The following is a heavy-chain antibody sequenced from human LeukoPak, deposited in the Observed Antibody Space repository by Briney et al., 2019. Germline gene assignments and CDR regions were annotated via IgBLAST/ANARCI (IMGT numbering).Heavy chain of an antibody. V-gene: IGHV3-64*01. CDR2: ISSNGGST. D-gene: IGHD6-6*01. CDR1: GFTFSSYA. J-gene: IGHJ6*03. Sequence: GGSLRLSCAASGFTFSSYAMHWVRQAPGKGLEYVSAISSNGGSTYYANSVKGRFTISRDNSKNTLYLQMGSLRAEDMAVYYCARSVESSLYYYYYYMDVWAKGPRSPSP. CDR3: ARSVESSLYYYYYYMDV.